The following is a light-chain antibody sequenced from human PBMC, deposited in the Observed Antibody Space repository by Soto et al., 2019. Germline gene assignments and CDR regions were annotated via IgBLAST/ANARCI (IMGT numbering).Light chain of an antibody. CDR3: NSYTGSSTLYV. CDR2: TNN. V-gene: IGLV1-44*01. Sequence: QSVLTQPPSASGTPGQRVTISCSGSTSNIGSNPVNWYQQLPGTAPKLLIYTNNQRPSGVPDRFSGSKSGTSASLAISGLQSEDEADYYCNSYTGSSTLYVFGTGTKLTVL. CDR1: TSNIGSNP. J-gene: IGLJ1*01.